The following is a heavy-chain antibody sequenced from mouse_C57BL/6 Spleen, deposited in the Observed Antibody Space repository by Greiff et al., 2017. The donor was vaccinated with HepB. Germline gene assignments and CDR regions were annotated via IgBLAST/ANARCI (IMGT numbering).Heavy chain of an antibody. CDR1: GYTFTDYY. V-gene: IGHV1-26*01. Sequence: VQLQQSGPELVKPGASVKISCKASGYTFTDYYMNWVKQSHGKSLEWIGDINPNNGGTSYNQKFKGKVTLTVDKSASTAYMELRRLTSEDSAVYYCSREWGRGGYYEVAMDYWGQGTSVTVSS. CDR2: INPNNGGT. D-gene: IGHD2-3*01. J-gene: IGHJ4*01. CDR3: SREWGRGGYYEVAMDY.